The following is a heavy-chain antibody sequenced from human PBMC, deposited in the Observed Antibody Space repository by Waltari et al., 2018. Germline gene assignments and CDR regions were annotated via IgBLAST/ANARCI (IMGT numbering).Heavy chain of an antibody. D-gene: IGHD2-15*01. V-gene: IGHV4-4*07. CDR2: VYPSGST. CDR1: GGSISDSY. Sequence: QVQLQESGPGLVKPSETLSLPCTVHGGSISDSYWNWIRPPAGKRLEWIGRVYPSGSTDYNPSLKSRVTMSVDTSKNQFSLEVRSVTAADTAVYYCARMRSGPFDYWGQGTLVTVSS. J-gene: IGHJ4*02. CDR3: ARMRSGPFDY.